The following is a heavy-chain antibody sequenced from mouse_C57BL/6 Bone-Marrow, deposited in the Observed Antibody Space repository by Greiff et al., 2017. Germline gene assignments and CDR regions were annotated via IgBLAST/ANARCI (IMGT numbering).Heavy chain of an antibody. V-gene: IGHV1-15*01. D-gene: IGHD2-4*01. Sequence: QVQLQQSGAELVRPGASVTLSCKASGYTFTDYEMHWVKQTPVHGLEWIGAIDPETGGTAYNQKFKGKAILTADKSSSTAYMELRSLTSEDSAVYYCTRSLYYEYGWGQGTTLTVSS. CDR1: GYTFTDYE. CDR2: IDPETGGT. J-gene: IGHJ2*01. CDR3: TRSLYYEYG.